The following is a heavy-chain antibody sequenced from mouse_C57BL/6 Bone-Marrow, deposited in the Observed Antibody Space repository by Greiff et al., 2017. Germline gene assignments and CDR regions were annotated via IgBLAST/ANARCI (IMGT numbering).Heavy chain of an antibody. Sequence: EVQLVESGGGLVKPGGSLKLSCAASGFTFSDYGMHWVRQAPEKGLEWVAYISSGSSTIYYADTVKGRFTISRDNAKNTLFLQMTSLRSEDTAMYYCASERLPAWCAYWGQGTLVTVSA. CDR3: ASERLPAWCAY. CDR1: GFTFSDYG. D-gene: IGHD2-4*01. J-gene: IGHJ3*01. CDR2: ISSGSSTI. V-gene: IGHV5-17*01.